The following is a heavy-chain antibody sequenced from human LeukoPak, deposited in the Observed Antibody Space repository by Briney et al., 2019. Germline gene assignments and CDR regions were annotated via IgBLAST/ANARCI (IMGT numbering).Heavy chain of an antibody. J-gene: IGHJ4*02. CDR1: GFTFSNAW. V-gene: IGHV3-15*01. D-gene: IGHD6-13*01. Sequence: GGSLRLSCAASGFTFSNAWMSWVRQAPGKGLEWVGRIKSKTDGGTTDYAAPVKGRFTISRDDSKNTLYLQMNSLKTEDTAVYYCTTTWGIAAAGAYWGQGTLVTVSS. CDR2: IKSKTDGGTT. CDR3: TTTWGIAAAGAY.